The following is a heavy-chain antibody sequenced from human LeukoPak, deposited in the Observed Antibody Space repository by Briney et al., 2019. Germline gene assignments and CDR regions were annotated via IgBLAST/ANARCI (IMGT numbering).Heavy chain of an antibody. Sequence: PSETLSLTCAVYGGSFSGYFWSWIRQPPGKGLEWIGEINHSGSANYNPSLKSRFTISVDTSKNQFSLKLTSVTAADTAVYYCARKTVTTGVDYWAREPWSPSPQ. CDR1: GGSFSGYF. CDR3: ARKTVTTGVDY. V-gene: IGHV4-34*01. CDR2: INHSGSA. D-gene: IGHD4-17*01. J-gene: IGHJ4*02.